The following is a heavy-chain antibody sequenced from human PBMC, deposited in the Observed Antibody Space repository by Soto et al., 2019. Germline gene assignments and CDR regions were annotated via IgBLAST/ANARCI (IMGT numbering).Heavy chain of an antibody. V-gene: IGHV2-5*02. Sequence: QITLKESGPTLVKATQTLTLTCSFSGFSLRNTEESVSWIHQPPGKALEWLGIIYWDDEKRYSPSVKSRLTITKDTSKNHVVLMMTNLDPTDTGTYYCAHRRYKWNVWDCFDPWGQGTLVTVSS. J-gene: IGHJ5*02. CDR1: GFSLRNTEES. CDR2: IYWDDEK. CDR3: AHRRYKWNVWDCFDP. D-gene: IGHD1-20*01.